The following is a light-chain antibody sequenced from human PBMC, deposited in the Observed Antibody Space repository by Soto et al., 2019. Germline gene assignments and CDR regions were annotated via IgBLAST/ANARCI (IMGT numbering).Light chain of an antibody. V-gene: IGKV3-20*01. CDR2: GAS. CDR1: QSISSSY. CDR3: QQYVNSPST. Sequence: EIVLTQSPGTLSLSPGERATLSCRASQSISSSYLAWYQQKPGQAPRLLLYGASSRATGIPDRFSGSGSGTDFTLTISRLEPGDFAVYYCQQYVNSPSTFGQGTKVEI. J-gene: IGKJ1*01.